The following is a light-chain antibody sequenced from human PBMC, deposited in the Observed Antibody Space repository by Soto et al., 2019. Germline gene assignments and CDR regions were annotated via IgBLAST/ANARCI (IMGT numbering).Light chain of an antibody. CDR2: GAS. J-gene: IGKJ1*01. CDR3: QQHVGVPRM. V-gene: IGKV3-20*01. CDR1: QSVSNNY. Sequence: EIVLTQSPGTLSLSPGERATLSCRASQSVSNNYLAWYQHKPGQAPRLLIYGASSRATGIPDRFSGSGSGTDFTLTISRLEPEDFAVYYCQQHVGVPRMFGQGTKVEIK.